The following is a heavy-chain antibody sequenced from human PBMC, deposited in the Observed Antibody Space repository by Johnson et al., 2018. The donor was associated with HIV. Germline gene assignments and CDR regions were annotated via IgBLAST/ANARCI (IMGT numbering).Heavy chain of an antibody. CDR2: ISGSGGST. Sequence: VQLVESGGGLVQPGGSLRLSCAASGFTFSSYAMSWVRQAPGKGLEWVSAISGSGGSTYSADAVKGRFTISRDNSKNTLYLQMNSLRAEDTAVYYCAKVEPVTTVTTGAFDIWGQGTMVTVSS. D-gene: IGHD4-11*01. CDR1: GFTFSSYA. J-gene: IGHJ3*02. CDR3: AKVEPVTTVTTGAFDI. V-gene: IGHV3-23*04.